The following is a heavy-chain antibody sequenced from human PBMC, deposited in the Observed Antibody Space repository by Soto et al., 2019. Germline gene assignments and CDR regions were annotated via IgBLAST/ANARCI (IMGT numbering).Heavy chain of an antibody. J-gene: IGHJ4*02. CDR1: GFTFCSYS. Sequence: PGGSLILSCAASGFTFCSYSMNLVRQAPGKGLEWVSSISSSSSYIYYADSVKGRFTISRDNAKNSLYLQMNSLRAEDTAVYYCARDHMRQPGDFDYWGQGTLVTVSS. CDR2: ISSSSSYI. D-gene: IGHD4-17*01. CDR3: ARDHMRQPGDFDY. V-gene: IGHV3-21*01.